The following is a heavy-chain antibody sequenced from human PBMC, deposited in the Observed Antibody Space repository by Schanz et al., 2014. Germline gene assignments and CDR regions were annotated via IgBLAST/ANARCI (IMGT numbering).Heavy chain of an antibody. CDR3: AKDPSHGDYDYYFDY. CDR2: ISGSGGTT. Sequence: VQLLQFGGGVVQPGRSLRLSCAASGFTFSSYAMHWVRQAPGRGLEWVSGISGSGGTTHYADSVEGRFTISRVNSKNTLYLRMKGLRAEDTAVYYCAKDPSHGDYDYYFDYWGQGTLVTVSS. D-gene: IGHD3-22*01. J-gene: IGHJ4*02. V-gene: IGHV3-23*01. CDR1: GFTFSSYA.